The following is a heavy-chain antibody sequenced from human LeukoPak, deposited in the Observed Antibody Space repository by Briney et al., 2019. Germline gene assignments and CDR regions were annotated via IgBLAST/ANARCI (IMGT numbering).Heavy chain of an antibody. V-gene: IGHV3-23*01. J-gene: IGHJ4*02. Sequence: GGSLRPSCAASGFTFSSYAMSWVRQAPGKGLEWVSTISGSGGSTYYADSVKGRFTISRDNSKNTLYLQMNSLRAEDTAVYYCAKRQAYGPDYCTYAVCSPFDYWGQGTLVTVSS. CDR3: AKRQAYGPDYCTYAVCSPFDY. CDR2: ISGSGGST. D-gene: IGHD2-8*01. CDR1: GFTFSSYA.